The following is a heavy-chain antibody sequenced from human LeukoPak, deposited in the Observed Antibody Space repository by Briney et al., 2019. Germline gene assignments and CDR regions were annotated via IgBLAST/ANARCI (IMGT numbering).Heavy chain of an antibody. D-gene: IGHD3-16*01. Sequence: GGSLRLSCAASGFTFSSYGMHWVRQAPGKGLEWVAVISYDGSNKYYADSVKGRFTISRDNAKNSLSLQMNSLRDEDTAVYYCARDYLYAFDYWGQGTLVTVSS. CDR3: ARDYLYAFDY. CDR1: GFTFSSYG. V-gene: IGHV3-30*03. CDR2: ISYDGSNK. J-gene: IGHJ4*02.